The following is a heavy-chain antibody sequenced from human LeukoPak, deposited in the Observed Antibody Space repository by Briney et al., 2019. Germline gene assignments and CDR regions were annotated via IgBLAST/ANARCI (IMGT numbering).Heavy chain of an antibody. Sequence: NPSETLSLTCTVSGYSISSGYYWGWIRQPPGKGLEWIGSIYHSGSTYYNPSLKSRVTISVDTSKSQFSLKLSSVTAADTAVYYCARVGATAYYYFDYWGQGTLVTVSS. V-gene: IGHV4-38-2*02. CDR1: GYSISSGYY. CDR2: IYHSGST. J-gene: IGHJ4*02. CDR3: ARVGATAYYYFDY. D-gene: IGHD1-26*01.